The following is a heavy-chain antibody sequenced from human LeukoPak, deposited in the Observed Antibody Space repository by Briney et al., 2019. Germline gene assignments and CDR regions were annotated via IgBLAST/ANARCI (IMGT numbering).Heavy chain of an antibody. CDR1: GFTFSSYW. J-gene: IGHJ4*02. V-gene: IGHV3-74*01. Sequence: QPGGSLRLSCAASGFTFSSYWMHWVRQAPGKGLVWVSRINPDGSGTNYADSVKGRFTISRDNSKNTLYLQMNSLRAEDTAVYYCVRGDYGDYTLFDYWGQGTLVTVSS. CDR3: VRGDYGDYTLFDY. D-gene: IGHD4-17*01. CDR2: INPDGSGT.